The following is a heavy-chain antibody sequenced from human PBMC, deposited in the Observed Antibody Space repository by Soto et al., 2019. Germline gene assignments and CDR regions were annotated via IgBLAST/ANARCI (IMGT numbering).Heavy chain of an antibody. CDR2: IYPGDSDT. Sequence: GESLKISCQGSGYSFTSYWIGWVRQMPGKGLEWMGIIYPGDSDTRYSPSFQGQVTISADKSISTAYLQWSSLKASDTAMYYCARRPIAVAGVFDYWGQGTLVTVSS. CDR1: GYSFTSYW. D-gene: IGHD6-19*01. CDR3: ARRPIAVAGVFDY. V-gene: IGHV5-51*01. J-gene: IGHJ4*02.